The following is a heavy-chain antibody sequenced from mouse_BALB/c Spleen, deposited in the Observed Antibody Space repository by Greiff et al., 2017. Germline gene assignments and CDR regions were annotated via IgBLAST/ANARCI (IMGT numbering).Heavy chain of an antibody. D-gene: IGHD2-2*01. V-gene: IGHV14-3*02. CDR1: GFNIKDTY. Sequence: EVMLVESGAELVKPGASVKLSCTASGFNIKDTYMHWVKQRPEQGLEWIGRIDPANGNTKYDPKFQGKATITADTSSNTAYLQLSSLTSEDTAVYYCARGVTGYYFDYWGQGTTLTVSS. J-gene: IGHJ2*01. CDR3: ARGVTGYYFDY. CDR2: IDPANGNT.